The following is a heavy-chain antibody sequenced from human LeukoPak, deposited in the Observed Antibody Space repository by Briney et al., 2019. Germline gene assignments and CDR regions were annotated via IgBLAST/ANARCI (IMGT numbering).Heavy chain of an antibody. CDR2: MYYSGST. CDR1: GGSISSRGYY. J-gene: IGHJ4*02. V-gene: IGHV4-39*01. D-gene: IGHD5-18*01. Sequence: PSETLSLTCAVSGGSISSRGYYWGWIRQPPGKGLEWIGSMYYSGSTYYNPSLKSRVTISVDTSKNQLSLKLSSVAAADTALYYCARHYGYNYGHIDYWGQGALVTVSS. CDR3: ARHYGYNYGHIDY.